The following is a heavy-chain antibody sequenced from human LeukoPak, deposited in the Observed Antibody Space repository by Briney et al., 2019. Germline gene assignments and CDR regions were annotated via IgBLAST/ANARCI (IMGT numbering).Heavy chain of an antibody. CDR1: GFTFSSYA. V-gene: IGHV3-23*01. D-gene: IGHD3-22*01. J-gene: IGHJ5*02. CDR3: AKLGYDSSSYRPRLNWFDP. Sequence: GGSLRLSCAASGFTFSSYAMSWVRQAPGKGLEWVSAISGSGGSTYYADSVKGRFAISRDNSKNTLYLQMDSLRAEDTAVYYCAKLGYDSSSYRPRLNWFDPWGQGTLVTVSS. CDR2: ISGSGGST.